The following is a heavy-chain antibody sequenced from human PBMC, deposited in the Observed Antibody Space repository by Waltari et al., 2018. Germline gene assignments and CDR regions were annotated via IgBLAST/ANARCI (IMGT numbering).Heavy chain of an antibody. CDR2: IDPNTGDT. Sequence: QEQLVQSGVEVKKPGASVKVSCKASGYRFTVYYIHGVRRAPGPGLGWMGRIDPNTGDTDFAQQFQGRVTMTRATAISTVYMELSSLRSDDTAVYYCTRFIFGMVEGLDVWGKGTSVTVSS. J-gene: IGHJ6*04. CDR1: GYRFTVYY. V-gene: IGHV1-2*06. CDR3: TRFIFGMVEGLDV. D-gene: IGHD3-3*02.